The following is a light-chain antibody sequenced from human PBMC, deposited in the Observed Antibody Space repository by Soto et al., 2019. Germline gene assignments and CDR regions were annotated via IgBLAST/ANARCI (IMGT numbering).Light chain of an antibody. J-gene: IGLJ3*02. V-gene: IGLV1-40*01. CDR1: ASNLGAKYA. CDR2: DNI. CDR3: QSYDTTLSGLV. Sequence: QSVLTQPPSVSGAPGQRVTISCTGSASNLGAKYAVHWYQHLPGTAPKLLIYDNIHRPSGVPDRFSGSKSDISASLAITGLQAEDEADYYCQSYDTTLSGLVFGGGTKLTVL.